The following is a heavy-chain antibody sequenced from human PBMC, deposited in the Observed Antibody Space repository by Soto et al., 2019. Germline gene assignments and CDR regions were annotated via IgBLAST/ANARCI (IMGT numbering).Heavy chain of an antibody. CDR3: ASRDVDTTLVGTEY. Sequence: QVHLQESGPGLVKPSQTLALTCTVSGGSISSGGYYWYWVRQHPEKGLEWIGFIYYSGTTYYNPSLXRXVSXSVDTSKTQFSLTLRSVTAAETAGYYSASRDVDTTLVGTEYWGQGSLVVVSS. CDR1: GGSISSGGYY. CDR2: IYYSGTT. J-gene: IGHJ4*02. V-gene: IGHV4-31*03. D-gene: IGHD2-21*02.